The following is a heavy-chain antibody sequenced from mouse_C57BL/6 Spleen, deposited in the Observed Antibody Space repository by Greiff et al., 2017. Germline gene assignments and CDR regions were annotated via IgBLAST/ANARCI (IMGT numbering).Heavy chain of an antibody. Sequence: VQLQQSGAELVRPGASVTLSCKASGYTFTDYEMHWVKQTPVHGLEWIGAIDPETGGTAYNQKFKGKAILTADKSSSTAYMEIRSLTSEDSAVYYTTRYEYDEYFAVWGTGTTVTVSS. CDR3: TRYEYDEYFAV. CDR2: IDPETGGT. J-gene: IGHJ1*03. V-gene: IGHV1-15*01. D-gene: IGHD2-14*01. CDR1: GYTFTDYE.